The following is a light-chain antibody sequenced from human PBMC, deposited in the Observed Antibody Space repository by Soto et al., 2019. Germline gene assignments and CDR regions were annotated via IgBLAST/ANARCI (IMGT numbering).Light chain of an antibody. CDR1: QSVSSSY. V-gene: IGKV3-20*01. Sequence: EIVLTQSPGTLSLSPGERANLSCRASQSVSSSYLAWYQQKPGQAPRLLIYGASSRATGIPDRFSGSGSGTDFTLTISRLEPEDFAVYYCQHPGTFGQGTKVEIK. CDR2: GAS. CDR3: QHPGT. J-gene: IGKJ1*01.